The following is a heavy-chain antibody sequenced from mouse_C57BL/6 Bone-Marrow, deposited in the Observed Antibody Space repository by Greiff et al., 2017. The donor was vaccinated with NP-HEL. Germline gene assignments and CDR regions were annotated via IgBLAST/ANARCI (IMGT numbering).Heavy chain of an antibody. CDR1: GFSLTSYG. CDR3: AKNDGYLYYFDY. Sequence: QVQLQQSGPGLVQPSQSLSITCTASGFSLTSYGVHWVRQSPGKGLEWLGVIWRGGSTDYNAAFMSRQSTTTDNSKSQVFFKMNSLQADDTAIYYCAKNDGYLYYFDYWGRGTALPVSS. V-gene: IGHV2-5*01. J-gene: IGHJ2*01. CDR2: IWRGGST. D-gene: IGHD2-3*01.